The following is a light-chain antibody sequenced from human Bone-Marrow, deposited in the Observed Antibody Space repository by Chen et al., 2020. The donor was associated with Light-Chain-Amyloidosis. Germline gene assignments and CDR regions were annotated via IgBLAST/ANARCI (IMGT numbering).Light chain of an antibody. CDR2: DDS. Sequence: SYVLTQPSSVSVAPGQTATIACGGNNIGSTSVHWYQQTPGQAPLLVVYDDSDRPSWIPELLSGSNSVNAATLTSSRVEAGDEADYYRQVWDRGSDRPVFGGGTKLTVL. V-gene: IGLV3-21*02. J-gene: IGLJ3*02. CDR3: QVWDRGSDRPV. CDR1: NIGSTS.